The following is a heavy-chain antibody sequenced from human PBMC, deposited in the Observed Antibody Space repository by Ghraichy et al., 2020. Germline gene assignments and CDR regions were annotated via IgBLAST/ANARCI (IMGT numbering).Heavy chain of an antibody. CDR1: GFTFSSYS. V-gene: IGHV3-48*02. CDR2: ISSSSSTI. J-gene: IGHJ4*02. CDR3: VRVLIGSNPHGLYYFDY. Sequence: LSLTCAASGFTFSSYSMNWVRQAPGKGLEWVSHISSSSSTIYYADSVKGRFTISRDNAKNSLYLQMNSLRDEDTAVYYCVRVLIGSNPHGLYYFDYWGQGTLVTVSS. D-gene: IGHD3-22*01.